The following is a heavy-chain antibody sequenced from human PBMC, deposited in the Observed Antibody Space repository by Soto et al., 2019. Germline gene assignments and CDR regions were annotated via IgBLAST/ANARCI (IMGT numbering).Heavy chain of an antibody. CDR2: ISWNSVSI. V-gene: IGHV3-9*01. Sequence: EVQLVESGGGLVQPGRSLRLSCAASGFTFDDDAMHWVRQAPGKGLEWVSGISWNSVSIGYADSVKGRFTISRDNAKNSRYLQLNSLRAEDTALYYCAKGCGNWNDQDYFDYWGQGTLVTVSS. J-gene: IGHJ4*02. CDR3: AKGCGNWNDQDYFDY. D-gene: IGHD1-1*01. CDR1: GFTFDDDA.